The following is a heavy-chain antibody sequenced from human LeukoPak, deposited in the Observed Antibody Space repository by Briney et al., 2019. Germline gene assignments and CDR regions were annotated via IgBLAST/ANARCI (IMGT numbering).Heavy chain of an antibody. CDR1: GFTVSSKY. V-gene: IGHV3-74*01. CDR3: ARGGAAAATIDY. Sequence: GGSLRLSCAASGFTVSSKYMSWVRQTPGKGLVWVSRINGDGSETIYADSGEGRFTISRDNAKNTLYLQMNSLRAEDTAVYYCARGGAAAATIDYWGQGTLVTVSS. D-gene: IGHD2-15*01. CDR2: INGDGSET. J-gene: IGHJ4*02.